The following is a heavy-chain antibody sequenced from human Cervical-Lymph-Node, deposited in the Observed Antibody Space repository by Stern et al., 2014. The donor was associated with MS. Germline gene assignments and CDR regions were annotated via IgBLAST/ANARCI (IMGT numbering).Heavy chain of an antibody. CDR1: GFTFSRYA. J-gene: IGHJ4*02. V-gene: IGHV3-23*04. Sequence: EVQLVESGGGLVQPGGSLRLSSAASGFTFSRYAVSGVRQARGQGLEGVSAISGSGGSTYYADSVKGRFTISRDNSKNTLYLQMNSLRAEDTAVYYCAKSTVTSLSDYWGQGTLVTVSS. D-gene: IGHD4-17*01. CDR3: AKSTVTSLSDY. CDR2: ISGSGGST.